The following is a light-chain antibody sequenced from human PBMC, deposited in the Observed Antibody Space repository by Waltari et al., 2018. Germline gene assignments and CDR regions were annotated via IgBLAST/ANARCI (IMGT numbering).Light chain of an antibody. Sequence: DIQMTQSPSSLSASVVDRVTITCRTRQSISTNLNWYQEKPGEAPRLLIYVASSLQSGVPSRFSGSGSGTDFTLTISSLQPEDFATYYCQQSYSIPITFGQGTRLEIK. J-gene: IGKJ5*01. CDR2: VAS. CDR1: QSISTN. CDR3: QQSYSIPIT. V-gene: IGKV1-39*01.